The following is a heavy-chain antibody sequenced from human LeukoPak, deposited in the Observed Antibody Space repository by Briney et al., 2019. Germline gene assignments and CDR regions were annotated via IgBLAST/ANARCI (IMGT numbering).Heavy chain of an antibody. V-gene: IGHV3-53*01. CDR3: ARDSLYSLVLFLDI. CDR1: GFTVSSNY. J-gene: IGHJ3*02. D-gene: IGHD4-11*01. CDR2: IYSGGST. Sequence: GGSLRLSCAASGFTVSSNYMSWVRQAPGKGLEWVSVIYSGGSTYYADSVKGRFTISRDNSKNTLYLQMNSLRAEDTAVYYCARDSLYSLVLFLDIWGQGTMVTVSS.